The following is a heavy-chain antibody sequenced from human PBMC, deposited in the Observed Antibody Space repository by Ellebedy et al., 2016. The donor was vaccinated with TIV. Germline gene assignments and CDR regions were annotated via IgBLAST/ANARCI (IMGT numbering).Heavy chain of an antibody. CDR3: ARGSSIGAGDMDV. Sequence: MPSETLSPTCSVYGGTFSGSYWTWIRQPPGRGLEWSGAINPIGTANYNPSIKSPLSISVDTSKNQYSLNLGSVTAADTAMYYCARGSSIGAGDMDVWGQGTTVTISS. CDR2: INPIGTA. J-gene: IGHJ6*02. V-gene: IGHV4-34*01. D-gene: IGHD6-25*01. CDR1: GGTFSGSY.